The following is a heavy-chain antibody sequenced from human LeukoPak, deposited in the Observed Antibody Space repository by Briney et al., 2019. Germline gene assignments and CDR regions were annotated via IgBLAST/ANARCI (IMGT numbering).Heavy chain of an antibody. CDR3: ASGGPRDALDI. V-gene: IGHV3-30-3*01. CDR2: ISYDGSNK. Sequence: GGSLRPSCAASGFTFSSYAMHWVRQAPGRGLEGVAVISYDGSNKYYADSVKGRFTISRDNSKNTLYLQMNSLRAEDTAVYFCASGGPRDALDIWGQGTMVTVST. J-gene: IGHJ3*02. CDR1: GFTFSSYA. D-gene: IGHD2-15*01.